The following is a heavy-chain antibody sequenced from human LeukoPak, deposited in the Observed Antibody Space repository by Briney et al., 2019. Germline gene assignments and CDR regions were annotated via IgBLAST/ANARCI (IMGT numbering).Heavy chain of an antibody. Sequence: GGSLRLSCAASGFTFTSSWMSWVRQAPGKGLEWVANIKQDGSEKYYVDSVKGRFTISRDNAKNSLYLQMNSLRAEDTAVYYCARISDSSGYIYYFDYWGQGTLVTVSS. V-gene: IGHV3-7*03. CDR1: GFTFTSSW. J-gene: IGHJ4*02. CDR3: ARISDSSGYIYYFDY. D-gene: IGHD3-22*01. CDR2: IKQDGSEK.